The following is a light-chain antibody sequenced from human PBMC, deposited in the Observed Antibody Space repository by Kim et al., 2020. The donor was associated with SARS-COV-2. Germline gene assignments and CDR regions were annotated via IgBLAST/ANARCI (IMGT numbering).Light chain of an antibody. Sequence: GDRVTITCRASQSISNWLAWYQQKPGRAPTVLIYDASSLDSGVPSRFSGSGSGTEFTLTITTLQPDDFATYYCQQYYYYPWTFGQGTKVDIK. CDR2: DAS. CDR3: QQYYYYPWT. V-gene: IGKV1-5*01. CDR1: QSISNW. J-gene: IGKJ1*01.